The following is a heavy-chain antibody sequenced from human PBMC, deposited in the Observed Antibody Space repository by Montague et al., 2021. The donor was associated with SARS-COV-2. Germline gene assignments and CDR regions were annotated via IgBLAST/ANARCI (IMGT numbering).Heavy chain of an antibody. Sequence: SLRLSCAASGFTFIPSVMHWVRQAPGKGLDFFAVISTDGSVYDYLECFQGRFTISRDNPKNTVYPQMNSLRAEDTAVYYCARGTVGAAGFDYSGQGTLVTVSS. V-gene: IGHV3-30*03. CDR2: ISTDGSVY. D-gene: IGHD6-13*01. CDR1: GFTFIPSV. J-gene: IGHJ4*02. CDR3: ARGTVGAAGFDY.